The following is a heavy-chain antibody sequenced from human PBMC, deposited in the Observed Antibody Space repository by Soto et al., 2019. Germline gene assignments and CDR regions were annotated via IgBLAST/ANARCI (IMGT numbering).Heavy chain of an antibody. CDR3: ARVQAATVYYYYGMDV. D-gene: IGHD2-15*01. CDR1: GFTFSSYW. J-gene: IGHJ6*02. V-gene: IGHV3-7*01. CDR2: IKQDGSEK. Sequence: EVQLVESGGGLVQPGGSLRLSCAASGFTFSSYWMSWVRQAPGKGLEWVANIKQDGSEKYSVDSVKGRFTIARDNAKNGLYLQMNCLRAEDTAVYYCARVQAATVYYYYGMDVWGHGATVTVSS.